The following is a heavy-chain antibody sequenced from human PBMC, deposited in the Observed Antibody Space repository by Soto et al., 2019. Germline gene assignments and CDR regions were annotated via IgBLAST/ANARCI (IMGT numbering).Heavy chain of an antibody. J-gene: IGHJ6*02. CDR2: ITNSGRTI. D-gene: IGHD2-2*01. CDR1: GFIFSDYY. Sequence: GGSLRLSCAASGFIFSDYYMSWIRQAPGKGLEWVSYITNSGRTIYYADSVKGRFTMTSDTSTSTVYMELSSLRSEDTAVYYCARGISTTRYYYYYGMDVWGQGTTVTVSS. CDR3: ARGISTTRYYYYYGMDV. V-gene: IGHV3-11*01.